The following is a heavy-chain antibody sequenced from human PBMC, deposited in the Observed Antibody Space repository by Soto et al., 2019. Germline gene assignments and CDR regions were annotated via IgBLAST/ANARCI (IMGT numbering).Heavy chain of an antibody. CDR2: IYYSGST. CDR3: ARGRGGYCRGGSGYYYYYYMDV. V-gene: IGHV4-59*01. J-gene: IGHJ6*03. CDR1: GGSISSYY. D-gene: IGHD2-15*01. Sequence: PSETLSLTCTVSGGSISSYYWSWIRQPPGKGLEWIGYIYYSGSTNYNPSLKSRVTISVDTSKNQFSLKLSSVTAADTAVYYCARGRGGYCRGGSGYYYYYYMDVWGKGTTVTVSS.